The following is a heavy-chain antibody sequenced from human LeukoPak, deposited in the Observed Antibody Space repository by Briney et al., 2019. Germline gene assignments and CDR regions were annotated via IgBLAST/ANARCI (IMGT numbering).Heavy chain of an antibody. CDR1: GYTFTSYG. D-gene: IGHD5-24*01. Sequence: ASVKVSCKASGYTFTSYGISWVRQAPGQGLEWMGWISAYNRNTNYAQKLQGRVTMTTNTSTSTAYMELRSLRSDDTAVYYCAREQDGIYWFDPWGQGTLVTVSS. CDR3: AREQDGIYWFDP. V-gene: IGHV1-18*01. CDR2: ISAYNRNT. J-gene: IGHJ5*02.